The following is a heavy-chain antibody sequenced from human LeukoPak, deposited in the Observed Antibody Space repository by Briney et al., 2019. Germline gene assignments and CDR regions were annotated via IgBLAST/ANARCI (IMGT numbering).Heavy chain of an antibody. V-gene: IGHV3-7*01. Sequence: GGSLRLSCVASKLTFRSYWMTWVRQAPGKGLEWVANINQDGSEIYYVDSVKGRFTISRDNAKNSLFLQMNSLRAEDTAVYYCASDHYYGSWRYWATYDYWGQGTLVTVSS. CDR1: KLTFRSYW. D-gene: IGHD3-10*01. J-gene: IGHJ4*02. CDR3: ASDHYYGSWRYWATYDY. CDR2: INQDGSEI.